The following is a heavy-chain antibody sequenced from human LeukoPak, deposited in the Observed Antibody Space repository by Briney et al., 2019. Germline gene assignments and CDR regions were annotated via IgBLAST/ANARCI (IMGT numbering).Heavy chain of an antibody. CDR3: ARVTYGSGSYFRGGAFDI. V-gene: IGHV3-33*01. J-gene: IGHJ3*02. D-gene: IGHD3-10*01. Sequence: VQPGRSLRLSCAASGFTFSSDGMHWVRQAPGKGPEWVAVIWYDGSNKYYADSVKGRFTISRDNSKNTLYLQMNSLRAEDTAVYYCARVTYGSGSYFRGGAFDIWGQGTMVTVSS. CDR2: IWYDGSNK. CDR1: GFTFSSDG.